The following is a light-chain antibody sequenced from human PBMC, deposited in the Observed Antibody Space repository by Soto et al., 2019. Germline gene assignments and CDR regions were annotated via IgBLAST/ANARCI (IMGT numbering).Light chain of an antibody. Sequence: QSALTQPASVSGSPGQSITISCTGTSSDVGGYNYVSWYQQHPGKAPKLMIYEVSNRPSGVSNRFSGSKSGNTASLTISGLQAEDEADYYCSSYTSSSIPVVFGGGTKVTVL. CDR1: SSDVGGYNY. CDR2: EVS. CDR3: SSYTSSSIPVV. V-gene: IGLV2-14*01. J-gene: IGLJ2*01.